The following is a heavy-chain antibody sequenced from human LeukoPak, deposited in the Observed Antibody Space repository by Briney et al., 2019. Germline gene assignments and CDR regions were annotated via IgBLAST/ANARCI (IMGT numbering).Heavy chain of an antibody. V-gene: IGHV4-59*11. J-gene: IGHJ5*02. CDR3: ARGGDSSSWYFSVWFDP. CDR2: IYYSGST. D-gene: IGHD6-13*01. Sequence: SETLSLTCTVSGGSISSHYWSWIRQPPGKGLGWIGYIYYSGSTNYNPSLKSRVTISVDTSKNQFSLKLSSVTAADTAVYYCARGGDSSSWYFSVWFDPWGQGTLVTVSS. CDR1: GGSISSHY.